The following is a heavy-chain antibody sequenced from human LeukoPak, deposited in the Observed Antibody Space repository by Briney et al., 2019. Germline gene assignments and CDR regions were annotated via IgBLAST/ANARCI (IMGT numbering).Heavy chain of an antibody. J-gene: IGHJ4*02. V-gene: IGHV4-39*07. D-gene: IGHD1-26*01. CDR3: ASSHIVGATPYYFDY. CDR2: IYYSGST. Sequence: SETLSLTCTVSGGSISGSNYYWGWIRQTPGKGLEWIGTIYYSGSTNYNPSLKSRVTISVDTSKNQFSLKLSSVTAADTAVYYCASSHIVGATPYYFDYWGQGTLVTVSS. CDR1: GGSISGSNYY.